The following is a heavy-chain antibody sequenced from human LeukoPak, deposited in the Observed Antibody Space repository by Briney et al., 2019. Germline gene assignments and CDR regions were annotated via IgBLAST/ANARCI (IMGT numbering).Heavy chain of an antibody. J-gene: IGHJ4*02. CDR2: IIPILGIA. D-gene: IGHD5-24*01. Sequence: ASVKVSCKASGYTFTSYGISWVRQAPGQGLEWMGRIIPILGIANYAQKFQGRVTITADKSTSTAYMELSSLRSEDTAVYYCAGLRRDGYRFDYWGQGTLVTVSS. CDR3: AGLRRDGYRFDY. V-gene: IGHV1-69*04. CDR1: GYTFTSYG.